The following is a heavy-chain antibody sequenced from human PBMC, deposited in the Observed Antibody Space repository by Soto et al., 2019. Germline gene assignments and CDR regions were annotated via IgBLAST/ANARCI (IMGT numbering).Heavy chain of an antibody. CDR2: INVHGWST. J-gene: IGHJ4*02. Sequence: EVHLSESGGGLVQTGGSLRLSCAASGFTFSSYAMSWVRQAPGKGLEWVSSINVHGWSTNYADSVKGRFTISRDDSKSMVFLQMDSLRADDTAVYYCAKHYYCDNRGQGTLIIVSS. CDR3: AKHYYCDN. CDR1: GFTFSSYA. V-gene: IGHV3-23*01.